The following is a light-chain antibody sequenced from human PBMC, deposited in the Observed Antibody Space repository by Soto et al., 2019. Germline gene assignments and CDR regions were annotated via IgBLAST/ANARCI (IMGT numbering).Light chain of an antibody. J-gene: IGLJ3*02. V-gene: IGLV2-14*01. CDR1: SSDVGGYNY. CDR2: EVS. Sequence: QSALTQPASVSGSPGQSITISCTGTSSDVGGYNYVSWYQQHPGKAPKLMVYEVSYRPSGVSNRFSGSKSGNTASLPISGLQAEDEADYYCSSYTTSNTGVFGGGTKLTVL. CDR3: SSYTTSNTGV.